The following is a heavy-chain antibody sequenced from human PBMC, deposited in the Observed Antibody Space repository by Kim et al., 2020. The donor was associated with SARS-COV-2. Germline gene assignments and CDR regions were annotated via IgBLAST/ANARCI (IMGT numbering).Heavy chain of an antibody. CDR3: ATGPDQYFRL. Sequence: GPTDYAAPVKGRFTISRDASKNTLYLQVNSLKLEDAGVYYCATGPDQYFRLWGRGTLVTVSS. V-gene: IGHV3-15*01. CDR2: GPT. J-gene: IGHJ2*01.